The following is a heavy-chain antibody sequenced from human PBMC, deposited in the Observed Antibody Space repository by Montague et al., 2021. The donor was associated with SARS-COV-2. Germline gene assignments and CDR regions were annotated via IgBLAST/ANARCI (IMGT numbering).Heavy chain of an antibody. CDR1: GGSITARNYY. CDR3: AGYWGIAAAGN. D-gene: IGHD6-13*01. J-gene: IGHJ4*02. V-gene: IGHV4-39*01. CDR2: INYSGTT. Sequence: SETLSLTCSVSGGSITARNYYWGCIRQSPGKGLEWIGAINYSGTTYYNPSLKSRVAISLDTAKNQFSLKMTSVTAADTAVYYCAGYWGIAAAGNWGQGTLVTVSS.